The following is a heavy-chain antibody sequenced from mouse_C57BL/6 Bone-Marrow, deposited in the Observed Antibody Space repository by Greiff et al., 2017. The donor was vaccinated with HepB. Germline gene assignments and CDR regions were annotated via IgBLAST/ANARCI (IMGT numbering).Heavy chain of an antibody. CDR1: GYSITSGYY. CDR3: ARWDDYDDYFDY. D-gene: IGHD2-4*01. Sequence: EVQRVESGPGLVKPSQSLSLTCSVTGYSITSGYYWNWIRQFPGNKLEWMGYISYDGSNNYNPSLKNRISITRDTSKNQFFLKLNSVTTEDTATYYCARWDDYDDYFDYWGQGTTLTVSS. CDR2: ISYDGSN. J-gene: IGHJ2*01. V-gene: IGHV3-6*01.